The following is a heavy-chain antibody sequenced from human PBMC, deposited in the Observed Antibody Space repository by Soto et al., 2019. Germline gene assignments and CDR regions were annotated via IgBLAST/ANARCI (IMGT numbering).Heavy chain of an antibody. CDR1: GITVSSYY. CDR2: IYAGTIT. Sequence: LRLSCAVSGITVSSYYISWVRQAAGKGLEWVSVIYAGTITYYADSVKGRFTIYRDNSKNTLNLEMNSLRVEDTAVYYCARIPYDNSGTIFDYWGQGTLVTVSS. J-gene: IGHJ4*02. V-gene: IGHV3-53*01. D-gene: IGHD3-22*01. CDR3: ARIPYDNSGTIFDY.